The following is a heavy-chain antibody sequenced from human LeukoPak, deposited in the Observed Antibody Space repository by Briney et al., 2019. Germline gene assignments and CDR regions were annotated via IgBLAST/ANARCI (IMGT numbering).Heavy chain of an antibody. CDR2: IRYDGSNK. V-gene: IGHV3-30*02. D-gene: IGHD2-2*01. Sequence: PGGSLRLSCAASGFTFSNYGMYWVRQAPGKGLEWVAFIRYDGSNKYYADSVKGRFTISRDNSKNTLYLQMNSLRAEDTAVYYCARDRGCSSTSCSYYYYYGMDVWGQGTTVTVSS. CDR1: GFTFSNYG. J-gene: IGHJ6*02. CDR3: ARDRGCSSTSCSYYYYYGMDV.